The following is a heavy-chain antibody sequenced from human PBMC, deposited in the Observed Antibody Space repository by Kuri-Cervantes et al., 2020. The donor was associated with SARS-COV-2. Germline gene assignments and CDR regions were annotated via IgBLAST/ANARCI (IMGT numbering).Heavy chain of an antibody. CDR2: IYWNDDQ. CDR1: GFSLSTSGVG. D-gene: IGHD7-27*01. Sequence: SGPTLVKPTQTLTLTCTFSGFSLSTSGVGVGWIRQPPAKALEWLAFIYWNDDQHYSPSLKSRLTITKDTSKNQVVLRMTNMDPVDTATYYCAHSHWGYWGQGTLVTVSS. J-gene: IGHJ4*02. V-gene: IGHV2-5*01. CDR3: AHSHWGY.